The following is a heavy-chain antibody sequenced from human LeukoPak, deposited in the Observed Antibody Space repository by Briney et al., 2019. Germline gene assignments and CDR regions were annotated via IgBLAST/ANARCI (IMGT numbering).Heavy chain of an antibody. CDR2: IIPIFGTA. CDR1: GGTFSSYA. D-gene: IGHD3-22*01. J-gene: IGHJ4*02. V-gene: IGHV1-69*05. Sequence: SVKVSCKASGGTFSSYAISWVRQAPGQGLEWMGGIIPIFGTANYAQKFQGRVTITTDESTITAYMELSSLRSEDTAVYYCARVGSIYYDSSGYTHDYWGQGTLVTVSS. CDR3: ARVGSIYYDSSGYTHDY.